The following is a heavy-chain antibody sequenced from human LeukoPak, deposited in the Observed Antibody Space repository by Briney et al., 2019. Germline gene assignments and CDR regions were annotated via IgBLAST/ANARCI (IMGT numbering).Heavy chain of an antibody. V-gene: IGHV3-43D*04. CDR1: GFTFDDYA. D-gene: IGHD6-19*01. CDR3: ARVRIAVAGGRFDAFDI. Sequence: PGGSLRLSCAASGFTFDDYAMHWVRQTPGKGLEWVSLITWHGGDTYYADSVKGRFTISRDNSKNTLYLQMNSLRAEDTAVYYCARVRIAVAGGRFDAFDIWGQGTMVTVSS. CDR2: ITWHGGDT. J-gene: IGHJ3*02.